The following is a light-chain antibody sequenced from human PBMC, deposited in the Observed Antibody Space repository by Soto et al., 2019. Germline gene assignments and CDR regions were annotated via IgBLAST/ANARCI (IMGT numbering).Light chain of an antibody. CDR1: QSIRSY. CDR2: DAS. J-gene: IGKJ1*01. CDR3: QQSYSTPPWT. V-gene: IGKV1-39*01. Sequence: DIQLTQSPSSRSASVGDKVTITCRASQSIRSYLNWVQQKPGKAPKLLIYDASSLQTGVPSRFSGSGSGTDFSLTISSLQPEDFATYYCQQSYSTPPWTFGQGTKVDIK.